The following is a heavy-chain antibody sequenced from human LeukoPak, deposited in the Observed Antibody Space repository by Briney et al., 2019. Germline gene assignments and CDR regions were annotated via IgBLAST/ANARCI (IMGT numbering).Heavy chain of an antibody. Sequence: PSETLSLTCAVSGDSMSSIDWWSWVRQPPGKGLEWIGEIHHTGSTNYNPSLKSRVTISVDKSKNQFSLNFNSMSAADSAVYYCAANGYYTIEYWGQGTLVPVSS. CDR1: GDSMSSIDW. CDR3: AANGYYTIEY. J-gene: IGHJ4*02. V-gene: IGHV4-4*02. D-gene: IGHD1-26*01. CDR2: IHHTGST.